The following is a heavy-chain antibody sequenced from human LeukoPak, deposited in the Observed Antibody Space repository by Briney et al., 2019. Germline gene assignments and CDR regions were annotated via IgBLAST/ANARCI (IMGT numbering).Heavy chain of an antibody. D-gene: IGHD6-13*01. J-gene: IGHJ4*02. CDR2: IWYDASNK. Sequence: GRSLTLSCAASGFTFSSFGMHWVRQAPGKGLEWVAVIWYDASNKYYADSVKGRFTISRDNSKNTLYLQMNSLRDDDTAVYYCVRGVGVSRFNYLDSWGQGTLVIVFS. CDR1: GFTFSSFG. V-gene: IGHV3-33*01. CDR3: VRGVGVSRFNYLDS.